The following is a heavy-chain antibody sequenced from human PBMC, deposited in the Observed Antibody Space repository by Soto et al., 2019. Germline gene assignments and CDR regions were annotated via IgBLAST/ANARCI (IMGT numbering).Heavy chain of an antibody. CDR3: TTATGSLIRSRFLEWLFFFEY. J-gene: IGHJ4*02. D-gene: IGHD3-3*01. V-gene: IGHV3-15*07. CDR2: IKSKTDGGTT. CDR1: GFTFSNAW. Sequence: GGSLRLSCAASGFTFSNAWMNWVRQAPGKGLEWVGRIKSKTDGGTTDYAAPVKGRFTISRDDSKNTLYLQMNSLKTEDTAVYYCTTATGSLIRSRFLEWLFFFEYWGQGTLVTVSS.